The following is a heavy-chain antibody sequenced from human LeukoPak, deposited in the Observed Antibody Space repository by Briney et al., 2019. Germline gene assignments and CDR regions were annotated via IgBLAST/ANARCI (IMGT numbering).Heavy chain of an antibody. J-gene: IGHJ4*02. V-gene: IGHV3-30*02. CDR2: IRYDGSNK. D-gene: IGHD3-10*01. Sequence: QAGGSLRLSCAASGFTFSSYGMHWVRQAPGKGLEWVAFIRYDGSNKYYADSVKGRFTISRDSAKNALYLQMNSLRAEDTAVYYCAKHYYGSGSQKYYFDYWGQGTLVTVSS. CDR1: GFTFSSYG. CDR3: AKHYYGSGSQKYYFDY.